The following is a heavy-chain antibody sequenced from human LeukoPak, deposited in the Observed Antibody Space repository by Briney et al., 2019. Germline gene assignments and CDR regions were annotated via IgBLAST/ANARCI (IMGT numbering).Heavy chain of an antibody. Sequence: SVKVSCKASGGTFSSYAFSWVRQAPGQGLEWMGRIIPILGTANHAQKFQGRVTITADKSTTTAYMELSSLRSEDTAVYYCAGDTAMLLVADNWGQGTLVTVSS. D-gene: IGHD5-18*01. J-gene: IGHJ4*02. CDR3: AGDTAMLLVADN. V-gene: IGHV1-69*04. CDR1: GGTFSSYA. CDR2: IIPILGTA.